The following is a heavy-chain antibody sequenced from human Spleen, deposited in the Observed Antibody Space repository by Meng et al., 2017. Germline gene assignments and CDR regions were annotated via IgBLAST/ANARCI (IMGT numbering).Heavy chain of an antibody. CDR3: SKDYTGSDDY. D-gene: IGHD5-12*01. CDR1: GFTFSRYW. CDR2: INPDGSST. V-gene: IGHV3-74*01. J-gene: IGHJ4*02. Sequence: EVQLVESGGRLVHPGGSLRLSCAASGFTFSRYWMHWVRQVPGQGLVWVSRINPDGSSTSYADSVKGRFTISRDNDKNTLYLQMTSLRAEDTAVYYCSKDYTGSDDYWGQGTLVTVSS.